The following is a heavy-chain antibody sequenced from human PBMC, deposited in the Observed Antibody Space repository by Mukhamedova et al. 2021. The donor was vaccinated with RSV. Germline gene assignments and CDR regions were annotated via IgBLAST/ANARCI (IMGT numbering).Heavy chain of an antibody. CDR2: ISYDGSGN. J-gene: IGHJ4*02. CDR3: ARGGGARAGQGGGVDY. Sequence: VISYDGSGNYFADSVKGRFSISRDNSKNTMDLQMNSLRDDDTAVYYCARGGGARAGQGGGVDYWGQGSLVTVPS. V-gene: IGHV3-30-3*01. D-gene: IGHD3-16*01.